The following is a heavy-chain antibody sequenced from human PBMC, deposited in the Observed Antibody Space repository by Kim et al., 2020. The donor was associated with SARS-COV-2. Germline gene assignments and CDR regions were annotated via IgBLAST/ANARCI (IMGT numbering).Heavy chain of an antibody. CDR3: ARSIAGSYYYGMDV. Sequence: ADSVKGRFTISRDNAKNTLDLQMNSLRAEDTAVYYCARSIAGSYYYGMDVWGQGTTVTVSS. J-gene: IGHJ6*02. D-gene: IGHD6-6*01. V-gene: IGHV3-30*01.